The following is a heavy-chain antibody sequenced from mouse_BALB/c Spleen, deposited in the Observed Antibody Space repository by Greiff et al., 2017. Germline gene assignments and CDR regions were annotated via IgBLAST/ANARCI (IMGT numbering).Heavy chain of an antibody. CDR3: ARRGPTYDYDGAWFAY. CDR1: GYAFSSYW. D-gene: IGHD2-4*01. V-gene: IGHV1-80*01. Sequence: QVQLQQSGAELVRPGSSVKISCKASGYAFSSYWMNWVKQRPGQGLEWIGQIYPGDGDTNYNGKFKGKATLTADKSSSTAYMQLSSLTSEDSAVYFCARRGPTYDYDGAWFAYWGQGTLVTVSA. CDR2: IYPGDGDT. J-gene: IGHJ3*01.